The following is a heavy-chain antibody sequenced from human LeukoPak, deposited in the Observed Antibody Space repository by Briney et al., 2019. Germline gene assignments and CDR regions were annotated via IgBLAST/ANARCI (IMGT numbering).Heavy chain of an antibody. D-gene: IGHD3-3*01. Sequence: PSETLSLTCAVYGGSFSGYYWSWIRQPPGKGLEWVSVIYSGGSAYYAASVKGRFTISRDNSKNTLYLQMNSLRAEDTAVYYCARDFGHQDYWGQGTLVTVSS. J-gene: IGHJ4*02. CDR2: IYSGGSA. V-gene: IGHV3-53*01. CDR1: GGSFSGYY. CDR3: ARDFGHQDY.